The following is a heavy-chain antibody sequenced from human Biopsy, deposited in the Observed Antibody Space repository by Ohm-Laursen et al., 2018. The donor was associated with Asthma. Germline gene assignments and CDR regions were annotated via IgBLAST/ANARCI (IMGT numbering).Heavy chain of an antibody. CDR1: GYTFRSYG. D-gene: IGHD5-24*01. CDR3: ARHPYNFGGFDY. Sequence: ASVKASYKASGYTFRSYGVSWARQAPGQGLEWMGWISPFTGDTHFGQKFQGRVTMTTDTSTDTAYMELRSLRSDDTAVYYCARHPYNFGGFDYWGQGSLVLVSS. CDR2: ISPFTGDT. V-gene: IGHV1-18*04. J-gene: IGHJ4*02.